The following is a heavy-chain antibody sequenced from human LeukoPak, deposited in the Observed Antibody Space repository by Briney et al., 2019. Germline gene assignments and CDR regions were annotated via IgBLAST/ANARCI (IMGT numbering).Heavy chain of an antibody. D-gene: IGHD3-3*01. J-gene: IGHJ4*02. Sequence: SETLSLTCTVSGGSISSYYWGWIRQPPGKGLEWIGGIHYSGNTYYNPSLKSRVTISVDTSKNQFSLKLSSVTAADTAVYYCARLGAGPTYYDFWSGYSSFYFDYWGQGTLVTVSS. V-gene: IGHV4-39*01. CDR1: GGSISSYY. CDR3: ARLGAGPTYYDFWSGYSSFYFDY. CDR2: IHYSGNT.